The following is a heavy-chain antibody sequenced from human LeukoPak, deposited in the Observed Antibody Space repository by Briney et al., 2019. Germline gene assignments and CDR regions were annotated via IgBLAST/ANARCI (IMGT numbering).Heavy chain of an antibody. J-gene: IGHJ4*02. V-gene: IGHV3-21*01. CDR1: GCTFSSYS. Sequence: PGGSLRLSCAASGCTFSSYSMNWVRQAPGKGLEWVSSISSSSSYIYYADSVKGRLTISRDNAKNSLYLQMNSLRAEDTAVYYCASLYCSSTSCLLWGQGTLVTVSS. CDR2: ISSSSSYI. D-gene: IGHD2-2*01. CDR3: ASLYCSSTSCLL.